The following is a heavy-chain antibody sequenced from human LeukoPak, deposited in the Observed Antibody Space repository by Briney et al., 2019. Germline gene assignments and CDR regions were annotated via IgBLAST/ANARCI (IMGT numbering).Heavy chain of an antibody. CDR1: GGSISTYY. V-gene: IGHV4-4*07. Sequence: PSETLSLTCTVSGGSISTYYWSWIRQPAGKGLEWIGRMFPSGTIDCNPSLKSRVTMSVNTSKSQLSLKMNSVTAADTAVYYCARDKRLDGMDVWGQGTTVTVSS. J-gene: IGHJ6*02. CDR2: MFPSGTI. CDR3: ARDKRLDGMDV. D-gene: IGHD6-25*01.